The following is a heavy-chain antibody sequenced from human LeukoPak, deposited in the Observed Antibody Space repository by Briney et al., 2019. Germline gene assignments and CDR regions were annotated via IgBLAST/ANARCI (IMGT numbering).Heavy chain of an antibody. V-gene: IGHV3-7*01. Sequence: AGGSLRLSCAASGFTFSSYWMSWVRQAPGKGLEWVANIKQDGSEKYYVDSVKGRFTISRDNAKNSLYLQMNSLRAEDTAVYYCARENYDFWSGYFGSYYYGMDVWGQGTTVTVSS. J-gene: IGHJ6*02. CDR2: IKQDGSEK. D-gene: IGHD3-3*01. CDR1: GFTFSSYW. CDR3: ARENYDFWSGYFGSYYYGMDV.